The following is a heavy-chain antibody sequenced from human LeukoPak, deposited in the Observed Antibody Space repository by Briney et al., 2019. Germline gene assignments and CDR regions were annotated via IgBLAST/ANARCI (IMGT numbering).Heavy chain of an antibody. CDR2: IKQDGSEK. CDR1: GFTFSSYW. J-gene: IGHJ4*02. V-gene: IGHV3-7*01. CDR3: ARGGSSWYEIVDY. Sequence: GGSLRLSCAASGFTFSSYWMSWVRQAPGKGLEWVANIKQDGSEKYYVDSVKGRFTISRDNAKNSLYLQMNSLRAEDTAVYYCARGGSSWYEIVDYWGQGTLVTVSS. D-gene: IGHD6-13*01.